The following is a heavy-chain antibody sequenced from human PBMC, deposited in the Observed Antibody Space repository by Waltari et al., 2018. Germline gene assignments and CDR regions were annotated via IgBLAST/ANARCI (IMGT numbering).Heavy chain of an antibody. CDR2: IGTAGDT. J-gene: IGHJ6*02. CDR3: ARDRGLYGMDV. CDR1: GFTFSSYD. V-gene: IGHV3-13*01. Sequence: EVQLVESGGGLVQPGGSLRLSCAASGFTFSSYDMQWVRQATGKGLEWVSAIGTAGDTYYPGSVKGRFTISRENAKNSLYLQMNSLRAGDTAVYYCARDRGLYGMDVWGQGTTVTVSS.